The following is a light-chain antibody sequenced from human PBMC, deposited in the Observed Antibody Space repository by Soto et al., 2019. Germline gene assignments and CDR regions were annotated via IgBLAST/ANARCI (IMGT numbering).Light chain of an antibody. CDR1: QGIGDT. CDR2: DTS. CDR3: QPYNNWPLT. Sequence: EVGLSQSPSTLSASSGEGATLSCRASQGIGDTLAWYQHKPGQTPRLLIYDTSTRATGVPTRFSGSRYGAEFNLTINSLQPEDFAVYYGQPYNNWPLTFGGGTKVDIK. J-gene: IGKJ4*01. V-gene: IGKV3-15*01.